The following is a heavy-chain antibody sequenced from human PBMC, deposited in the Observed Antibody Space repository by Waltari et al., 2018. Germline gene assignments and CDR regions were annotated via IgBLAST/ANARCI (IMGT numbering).Heavy chain of an antibody. Sequence: EVQLVESGGGLVQPGGSLRLHCAASGFTFSSYAMSWVRQAPRKGLEWVSAISGSGGSTYYADSVKGRFTISRDNSKNTLYLQMNSLRAEDTAVYYCASRGSSGLGGYWGQGTLVTVSS. V-gene: IGHV3-23*04. CDR3: ASRGSSGLGGY. D-gene: IGHD6-19*01. CDR1: GFTFSSYA. J-gene: IGHJ4*02. CDR2: ISGSGGST.